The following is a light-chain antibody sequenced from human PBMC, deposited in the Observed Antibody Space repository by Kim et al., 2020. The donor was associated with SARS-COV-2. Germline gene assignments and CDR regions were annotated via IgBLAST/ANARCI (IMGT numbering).Light chain of an antibody. CDR3: NSRDSSGNHLV. J-gene: IGLJ2*01. CDR2: GKN. CDR1: SLRSYY. V-gene: IGLV3-19*01. Sequence: AVGRTVRITSQGDSLRSYYASWYQQKPGQAPVLVIYGKNNRPSGIPDRFSGSSSGNTASLTITGAQAEDEADYYCNSRDSSGNHLVFGGGTQVTVL.